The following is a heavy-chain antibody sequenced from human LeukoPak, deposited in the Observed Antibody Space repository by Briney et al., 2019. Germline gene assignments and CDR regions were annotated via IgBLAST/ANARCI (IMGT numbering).Heavy chain of an antibody. V-gene: IGHV4-59*01. CDR1: GGSISSYY. D-gene: IGHD3-16*01. Sequence: SETLSLTCTASGGSISSYYWSWIRQPPGKGLEWIGYIYYSGSTNYNPSLKSRVTISVDTSKNQFSLKLSSVTAADTAVYYCARETSQKGAHYMDVWGKGTTVTISS. J-gene: IGHJ6*03. CDR2: IYYSGST. CDR3: ARETSQKGAHYMDV.